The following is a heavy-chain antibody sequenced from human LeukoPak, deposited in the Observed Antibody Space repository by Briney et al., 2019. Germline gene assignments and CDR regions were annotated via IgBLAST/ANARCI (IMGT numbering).Heavy chain of an antibody. CDR1: GFTFTGYY. J-gene: IGHJ4*02. D-gene: IGHD2-2*01. Sequence: ASVKVSCKASGFTFTGYYTHWVRQAPGQGLEWMGWINPNSGGTNYAQKFQGRVTMTRDTSISTAYMELSRLRSDDTAVYYCAGRRPPYCSSTSCYPTPFDYWGQGTLVTVSS. CDR2: INPNSGGT. V-gene: IGHV1-2*02. CDR3: AGRRPPYCSSTSCYPTPFDY.